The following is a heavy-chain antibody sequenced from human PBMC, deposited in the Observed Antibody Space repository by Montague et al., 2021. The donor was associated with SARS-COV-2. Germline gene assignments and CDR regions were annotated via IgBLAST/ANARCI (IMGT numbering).Heavy chain of an antibody. Sequence: SETLSLTCTVSGGSISSSVYYWAWIRQPPGKGLEWIGSIYYTGSTYYNPSLKSRVTLSVDTSKNRFSLRLYSVTAADTAVYFCARPGSSGFQFDFWGQGTLVAVSS. CDR2: IYYTGST. CDR1: GGSISSSVYY. CDR3: ARPGSSGFQFDF. V-gene: IGHV4-39*01. D-gene: IGHD1-26*01. J-gene: IGHJ4*02.